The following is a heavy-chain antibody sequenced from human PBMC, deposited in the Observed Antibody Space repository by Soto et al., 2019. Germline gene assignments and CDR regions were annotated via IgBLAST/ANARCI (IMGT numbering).Heavy chain of an antibody. V-gene: IGHV1-69*01. CDR1: GGTFSTYT. D-gene: IGHD3-22*01. J-gene: IGHJ4*02. CDR3: ARVDGSGYYYAY. Sequence: QVQLVQSGAEVKKPGSSVKVSCKASGGTFSTYTISWVRQAPGQGLEWMGGIIPIFGPADYAQKFQGRVTITADESTSTAYMELSSLRSEETAVYYCARVDGSGYYYAYWGQGTLVNVSS. CDR2: IIPIFGPA.